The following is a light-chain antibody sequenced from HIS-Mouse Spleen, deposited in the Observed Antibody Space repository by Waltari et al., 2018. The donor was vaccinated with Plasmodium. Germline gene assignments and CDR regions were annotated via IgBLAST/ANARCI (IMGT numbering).Light chain of an antibody. CDR3: YSTDSSGNHRV. V-gene: IGLV3-10*01. CDR2: EDS. Sequence: SYELTQPPSVSVSPGQTARLTCSGDALPKKHAYWYQQKSGQAPVLVIYEDSKRPSGITERFSGSSSGTMATLTISGAQVEDEADYYCYSTDSSGNHRVFGGGTKLTVL. CDR1: ALPKKH. J-gene: IGLJ3*02.